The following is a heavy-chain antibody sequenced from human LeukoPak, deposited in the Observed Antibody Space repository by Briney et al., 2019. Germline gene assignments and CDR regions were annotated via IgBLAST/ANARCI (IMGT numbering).Heavy chain of an antibody. CDR3: ARATVGTVEFDY. CDR2: MHYSGST. J-gene: IGHJ4*02. CDR1: GGSISSAGHY. V-gene: IGHV4-39*07. Sequence: PSETLSLTCTVSGGSISSAGHYWGWIRQPPGKGLEWIGSMHYSGSTYYNPSLKSRVTISVDTSKNQFSLKLNSMTAADSAVYDCARATVGTVEFDYWGQGTLVTVSS. D-gene: IGHD5-12*01.